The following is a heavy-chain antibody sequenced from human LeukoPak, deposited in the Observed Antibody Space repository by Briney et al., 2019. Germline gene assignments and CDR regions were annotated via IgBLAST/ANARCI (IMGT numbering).Heavy chain of an antibody. CDR1: GFTFSSYW. V-gene: IGHV3-7*03. CDR3: ARAPYYSHVEFYFDY. Sequence: GGSLRLSCAASGFTFSSYWMSWVRQAPGQGLEWVANMKQDGSEKYYVDSVKGRFTISRDNAKNSLYLQMNSLRAEDTAVYYCARAPYYSHVEFYFDYWGQGTLVTVSS. CDR2: MKQDGSEK. D-gene: IGHD3-22*01. J-gene: IGHJ4*02.